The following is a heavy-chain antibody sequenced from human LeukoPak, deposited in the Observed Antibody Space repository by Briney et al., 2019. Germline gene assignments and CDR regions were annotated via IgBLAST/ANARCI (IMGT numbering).Heavy chain of an antibody. J-gene: IGHJ4*02. CDR2: LYPVESDT. D-gene: IGHD3-10*01. CDR1: GYSFTSYW. Sequence: GESLKISSNGSGYSFTSYWIGWVRHMPRKGLECMGNLYPVESDTRYSPSFQGQVTISADKSISTAYLQWSSLKASDTAMYYCARRWRYYGSGSSARGAYYFDYWGQGTLVTVSS. V-gene: IGHV5-51*01. CDR3: ARRWRYYGSGSSARGAYYFDY.